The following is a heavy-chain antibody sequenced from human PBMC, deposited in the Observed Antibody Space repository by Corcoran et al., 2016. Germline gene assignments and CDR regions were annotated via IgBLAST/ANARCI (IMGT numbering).Heavy chain of an antibody. CDR1: GGSISSSSYF. D-gene: IGHD3-22*01. V-gene: IGHV4-39*07. CDR2: IYYSGST. Sequence: QLQLRESGPGLVKPSETLSLTCTVSGGSISSSSYFWAWIRQPPGKGLEWIGSIYYSGSTYYNPSLKSRVTMSVDTSKNQFSLKLSSVTAADTAVYYCARLPGSTYYYDSSGPAGAFDIWGQGTMVTVSS. CDR3: ARLPGSTYYYDSSGPAGAFDI. J-gene: IGHJ3*02.